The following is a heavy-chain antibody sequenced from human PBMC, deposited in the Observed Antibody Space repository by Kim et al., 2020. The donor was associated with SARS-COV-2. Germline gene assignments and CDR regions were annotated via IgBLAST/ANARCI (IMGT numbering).Heavy chain of an antibody. Sequence: ADSVKGPFTISRDNAKNSLFLQMNSLRAEDTAVYYCARAGFGVVIIHFDSWGQGTLVTVSS. J-gene: IGHJ4*02. CDR3: ARAGFGVVIIHFDS. V-gene: IGHV3-11*05. D-gene: IGHD3-3*01.